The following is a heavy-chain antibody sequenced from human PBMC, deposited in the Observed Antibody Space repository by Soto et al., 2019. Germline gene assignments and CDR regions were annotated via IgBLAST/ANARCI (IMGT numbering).Heavy chain of an antibody. V-gene: IGHV4-31*03. D-gene: IGHD2-2*01. CDR1: GGSIYTGGFY. Sequence: SETLSLTCTVSGGSIYTGGFYWIWIRQLPGKGLEWLGYIYYTGSTQYTPSLKSRLSISTDTSDNQFSLRLNSVTAADTAVYYCATSLVTSRARVDYWGQGTPVTVSS. CDR3: ATSLVTSRARVDY. J-gene: IGHJ4*02. CDR2: IYYTGST.